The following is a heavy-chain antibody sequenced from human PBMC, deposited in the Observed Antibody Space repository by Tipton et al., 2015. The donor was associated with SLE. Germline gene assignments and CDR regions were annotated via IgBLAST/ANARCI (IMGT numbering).Heavy chain of an antibody. Sequence: TLSLTCTVSGGSISSSSYYWGWIRQPPGKGLEWIGYIYYSGSTYYNPSLKSRVTISVDTSKNQFSLKLSSVTAPDTAVYYCARGSNFYGMDVWGQGTTVTVSS. CDR1: GGSISSSSYY. V-gene: IGHV4-31*03. J-gene: IGHJ6*02. CDR2: IYYSGST. D-gene: IGHD4-11*01. CDR3: ARGSNFYGMDV.